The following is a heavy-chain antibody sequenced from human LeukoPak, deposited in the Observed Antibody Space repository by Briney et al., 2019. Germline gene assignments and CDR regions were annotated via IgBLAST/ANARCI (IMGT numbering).Heavy chain of an antibody. J-gene: IGHJ3*02. D-gene: IGHD2-21*01. CDR1: GFTFSNYG. CDR3: ASSTLRCGGDCYYAFDI. CDR2: IWYDGSNK. V-gene: IGHV3-30*19. Sequence: GGSLRLSCAASGFTFSNYGMHWVRQAPGKGLEWVAVIWYDGSNKYYADSVKGRFTISRDNSKNTLYLQMNSLRAEDTAVYYCASSTLRCGGDCYYAFDIWGQGTMVTVSS.